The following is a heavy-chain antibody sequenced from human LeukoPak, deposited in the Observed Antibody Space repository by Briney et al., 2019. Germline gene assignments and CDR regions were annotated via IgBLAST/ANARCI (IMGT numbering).Heavy chain of an antibody. CDR3: AREMYSGMYNDAFDI. J-gene: IGHJ3*02. CDR2: ISYDGSNK. D-gene: IGHD1-26*01. Sequence: GGSLRLSCAASGFTFSTYGMHWVRQAPGKGLEWVAVISYDGSNKYYADSVKGRFTISRDNSKNTLYLQMNSLRAEDTAVYYCAREMYSGMYNDAFDIWGQGTKVTVSS. V-gene: IGHV3-30*03. CDR1: GFTFSTYG.